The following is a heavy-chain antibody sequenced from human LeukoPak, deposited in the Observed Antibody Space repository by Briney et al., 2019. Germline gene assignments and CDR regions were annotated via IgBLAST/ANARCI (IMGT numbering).Heavy chain of an antibody. Sequence: GGSLRLSCAASGFTFSSYEMNWVRQAPGKGLEWVSYISSSGSTIYYADSVKGRFTISKDNAKNSLYLQMNSLRAEDTAVHYCAELGITMIGGVWGKGTTVTISS. CDR2: ISSSGSTI. D-gene: IGHD3-10*02. CDR1: GFTFSSYE. CDR3: AELGITMIGGV. V-gene: IGHV3-48*03. J-gene: IGHJ6*04.